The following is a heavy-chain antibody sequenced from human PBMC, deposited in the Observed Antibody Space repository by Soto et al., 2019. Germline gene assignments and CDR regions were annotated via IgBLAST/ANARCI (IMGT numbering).Heavy chain of an antibody. CDR1: GFTFSTYS. D-gene: IGHD3-16*01. Sequence: GGSLRLSCAASGFTFSTYSMSWVRQAPGKGLEWVSYIGNSGTYIYYADSMKGRFTISRDNAKKSLYLQMNSLRAEDTAVYYCARGRGASDVFDYWGQGALVTVSS. V-gene: IGHV3-21*01. J-gene: IGHJ4*02. CDR3: ARGRGASDVFDY. CDR2: IGNSGTYI.